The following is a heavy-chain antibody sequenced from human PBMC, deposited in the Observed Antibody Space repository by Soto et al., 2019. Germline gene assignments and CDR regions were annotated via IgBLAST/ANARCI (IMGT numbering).Heavy chain of an antibody. CDR3: ARAKDFWSGYQNFDY. D-gene: IGHD3-3*01. CDR2: ISYDGSNK. V-gene: IGHV3-30-3*01. CDR1: GFTFSSYA. J-gene: IGHJ4*02. Sequence: GGSLRLSCAASGFTFSSYAMHWVRQAPGKGLEWVAVISYDGSNKYYADSVKGRFTISRDNSKNTLYLQMNSLRAEDTAVYYCARAKDFWSGYQNFDYWGQGTLVTVSS.